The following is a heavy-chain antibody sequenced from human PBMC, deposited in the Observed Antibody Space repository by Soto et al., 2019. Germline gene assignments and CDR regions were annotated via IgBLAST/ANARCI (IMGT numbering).Heavy chain of an antibody. J-gene: IGHJ4*02. V-gene: IGHV4-4*07. Sequence: SETLSLTCTVSGGSINTFYWSWVRQPAGKGLEWIGRIFSSGSTSFNPSLESRVAMSVDTSENHFSLNLSSVTAADMAVYYCAREGSYSAYNFAHGIQLWSFDFWGQGALVTVSS. CDR2: IFSSGST. CDR3: AREGSYSAYNFAHGIQLWSFDF. CDR1: GGSINTFY. D-gene: IGHD5-12*01.